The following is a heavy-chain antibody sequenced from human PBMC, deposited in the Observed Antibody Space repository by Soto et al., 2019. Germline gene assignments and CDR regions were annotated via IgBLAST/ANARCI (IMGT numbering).Heavy chain of an antibody. V-gene: IGHV4-4*02. Sequence: QVQLQESGPGLVKPSGTLSLTCAVSSGSISSSNWWSWVRQPPGKGLEWIGEIYHSGSTNYNPSLKSRVTISVDKSKNQFSLKLSSVTAADTAVYYCARDPIAAAGNDAFDIWGQGTMVTVSS. CDR2: IYHSGST. J-gene: IGHJ3*02. CDR3: ARDPIAAAGNDAFDI. D-gene: IGHD6-13*01. CDR1: SGSISSSNW.